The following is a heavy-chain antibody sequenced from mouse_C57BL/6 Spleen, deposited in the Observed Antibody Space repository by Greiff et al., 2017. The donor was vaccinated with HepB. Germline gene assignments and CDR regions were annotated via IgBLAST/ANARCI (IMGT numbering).Heavy chain of an antibody. V-gene: IGHV14-4*01. CDR1: GFNIKDDY. CDR2: IDPENGDT. J-gene: IGHJ2*01. CDR3: TTHYGSHDY. Sequence: VQLKQSGAELVRPGASVKLSCTASGFNIKDDYMHWVKQRPEQGLEWIGWIDPENGDTEYASKFQGKATITADTSSNTAYLQLSSLTSEDTAVYYCTTHYGSHDYWGQGTTLTVSS. D-gene: IGHD1-1*01.